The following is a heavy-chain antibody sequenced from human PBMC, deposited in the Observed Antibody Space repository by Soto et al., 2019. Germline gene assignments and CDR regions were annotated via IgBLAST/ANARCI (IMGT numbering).Heavy chain of an antibody. V-gene: IGHV2-5*02. Sequence: QITLKESGPTLVKPTQTLTLTCTFSGFSLSTSGVGVGWIRQPPGKALEWLALIYWDDDKRYSPSLKSRLTITKDTSKNQVVLTMTNMDPVDTATYYCVHRRYDILTGFFDYWGQGTLVTVSS. J-gene: IGHJ4*02. CDR3: VHRRYDILTGFFDY. D-gene: IGHD3-9*01. CDR2: IYWDDDK. CDR1: GFSLSTSGVG.